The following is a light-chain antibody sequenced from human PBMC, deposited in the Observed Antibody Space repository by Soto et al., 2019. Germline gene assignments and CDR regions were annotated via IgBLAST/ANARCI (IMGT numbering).Light chain of an antibody. V-gene: IGLV1-40*01. CDR3: QSYDSSLSGWV. CDR2: GNN. Sequence: QSVLTQPPSVSGAPGQRVTISCTGSSSNIGAGYDVHWYQQLPETAPKLLIYGNNNRPSGVPDRFSGSKSGTSASLAITGLQAEDEAGYYCQSYDSSLSGWVFGGGTKLTV. J-gene: IGLJ3*02. CDR1: SSNIGAGYD.